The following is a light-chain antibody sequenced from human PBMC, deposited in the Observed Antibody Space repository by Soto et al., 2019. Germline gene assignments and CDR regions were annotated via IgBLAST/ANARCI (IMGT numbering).Light chain of an antibody. CDR3: QQYGSSLTWT. Sequence: EIVLTQSPGTLSLSPGERATLSCRASQTIRSAYLAWYQQKPGQAPRLLIYGASSRATGIPDRFSGSGSGTDFTLTISRLEPEDFAVYYCQQYGSSLTWTFGQGTKVEI. CDR1: QTIRSAY. J-gene: IGKJ1*01. V-gene: IGKV3-20*01. CDR2: GAS.